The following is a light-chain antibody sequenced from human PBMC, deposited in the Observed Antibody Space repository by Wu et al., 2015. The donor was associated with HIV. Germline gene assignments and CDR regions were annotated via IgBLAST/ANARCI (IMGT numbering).Light chain of an antibody. CDR2: AAS. V-gene: IGKV3-20*01. J-gene: IGKJ1*01. CDR3: QQYNSWLRT. CDR1: QSIYSNY. Sequence: EIVLTQSPDTLSLSPGERATLSCRASQSIYSNYLAWYQQKPGQAPRLLIYAASNRAIGIPDRFSGSGSGTDFTLTISRLEPEDFAVYYCQQYNSWLRTFGQGTKVEIK.